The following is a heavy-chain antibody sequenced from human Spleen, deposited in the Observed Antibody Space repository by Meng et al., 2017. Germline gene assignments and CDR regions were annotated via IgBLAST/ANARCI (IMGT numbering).Heavy chain of an antibody. CDR1: GRSFSSYA. J-gene: IGHJ5*02. Sequence: LVWRSGAEGKKPGSSVKDSRKASGRSFSSYAISWVRQAPGQGLEWMGGIIPIFGTANYAQQFQGRVTITADESTSTAYMELSSLRSEDTAVYYCARDLEGSWFPWGQGTLVTVSS. CDR2: IIPIFGTA. V-gene: IGHV1-69*01. CDR3: ARDLEGSWFP. D-gene: IGHD6-13*01.